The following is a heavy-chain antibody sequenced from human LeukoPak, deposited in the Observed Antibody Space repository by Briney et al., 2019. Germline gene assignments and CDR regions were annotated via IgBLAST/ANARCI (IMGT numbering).Heavy chain of an antibody. V-gene: IGHV4-38-2*02. D-gene: IGHD6-6*01. J-gene: IGHJ6*03. CDR3: ARAPLAEQLLGFHYYYYMDV. Sequence: PSETLSLTCTVSGYSISSGYYWGWIRQPPGKGLEWIGSIYHSGSTYYNPSLKSRVTISVDTSKNQFSLKLSSVTAADTAVYYCARAPLAEQLLGFHYYYYMDVWGKGTTVTVSS. CDR1: GYSISSGYY. CDR2: IYHSGST.